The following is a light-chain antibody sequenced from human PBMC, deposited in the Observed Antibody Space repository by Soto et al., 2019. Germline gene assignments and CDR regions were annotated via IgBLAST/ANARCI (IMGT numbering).Light chain of an antibody. CDR2: DAS. Sequence: EIVMTQSPATLSVSPGERATRSCRASQSIRSNLAWYQQKPGQAPRLLIYDASTRATGIPARFSGSGSGTEFTLTISSLQSEDFAVYSCQQYNNWPLSFGGGTKVEIK. V-gene: IGKV3-15*01. CDR3: QQYNNWPLS. J-gene: IGKJ4*01. CDR1: QSIRSN.